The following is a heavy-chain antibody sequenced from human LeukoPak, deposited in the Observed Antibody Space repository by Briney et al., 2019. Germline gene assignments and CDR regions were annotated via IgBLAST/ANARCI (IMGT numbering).Heavy chain of an antibody. Sequence: GGSLRLSCAASGFTVSTNYINWVRQAPGKGLEWVSVIYSGGSTYYADSVKGRFTISRDTSKNTVYLQMNNLRVEDTAVYYCARGGFFDYWGQGTLVTVSS. V-gene: IGHV3-53*01. CDR1: GFTVSTNY. D-gene: IGHD2-15*01. CDR2: IYSGGST. CDR3: ARGGFFDY. J-gene: IGHJ4*02.